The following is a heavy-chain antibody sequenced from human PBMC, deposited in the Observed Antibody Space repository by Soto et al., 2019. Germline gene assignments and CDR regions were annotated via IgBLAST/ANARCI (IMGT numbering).Heavy chain of an antibody. J-gene: IGHJ4*02. CDR3: AKDPKEAVLRYFDWLLLYFDY. CDR1: GFTFSSYA. CDR2: ISGSGGST. D-gene: IGHD3-9*01. V-gene: IGHV3-23*01. Sequence: PGGSLRLSCAASGFTFSSYAVSWVRQAPGKGLEWVSAISGSGGSTYYADSVKGRFTISRDNSKNTLYLQMNSLRAEDTAVYYCAKDPKEAVLRYFDWLLLYFDYWGQGTLVTVSS.